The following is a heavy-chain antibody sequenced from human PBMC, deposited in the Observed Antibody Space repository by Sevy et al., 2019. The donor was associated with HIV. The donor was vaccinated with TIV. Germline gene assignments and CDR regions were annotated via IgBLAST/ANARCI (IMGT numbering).Heavy chain of an antibody. CDR3: AKEHYDRRSSYYFDY. D-gene: IGHD3-16*01. CDR2: ISGSGGNT. J-gene: IGHJ4*02. V-gene: IGHV3-23*01. CDR1: GLTFSSYA. Sequence: GGSLRLSCAASGLTFSSYAMSWVRQAPGKGLEWVSAISGSGGNTHYADSVKGRFTISRDNSKNTLYLQVNSLRAEDTAVYYCAKEHYDRRSSYYFDYWGQGTLVTVSS.